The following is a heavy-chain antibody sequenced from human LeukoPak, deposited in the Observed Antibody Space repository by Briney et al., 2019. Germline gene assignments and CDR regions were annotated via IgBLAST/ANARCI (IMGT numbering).Heavy chain of an antibody. CDR1: GGSFSGYY. Sequence: SETLSLTCAVYGGSFSGYYWSWIRQPPGKGLEWIGEINRGGSTVYNPSLKSRVTISVDTSKNQFSLKLSSVTAADTAVYYCARGRHASSLWLVGMTWGQGTLVTVSS. CDR2: INRGGST. CDR3: ARGRHASSLWLVGMT. D-gene: IGHD6-19*01. J-gene: IGHJ4*02. V-gene: IGHV4-34*01.